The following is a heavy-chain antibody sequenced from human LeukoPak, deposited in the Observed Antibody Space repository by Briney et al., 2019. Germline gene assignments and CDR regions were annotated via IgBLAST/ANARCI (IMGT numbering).Heavy chain of an antibody. D-gene: IGHD3-9*01. CDR3: ARGSQYNILTGFIVGAMDDFDY. J-gene: IGHJ4*02. CDR2: TRFDGKNK. CDR1: GFTFSSYG. V-gene: IGHV3-30*02. Sequence: QSGGSLRLSCAASGFTFSSYGMHWVRQAPGKGLEWVSFTRFDGKNKYYADSVNGRFTISKDSSKNTLDLQMNSLRTEDTAVYYCARGSQYNILTGFIVGAMDDFDYWGQGTLVTVSS.